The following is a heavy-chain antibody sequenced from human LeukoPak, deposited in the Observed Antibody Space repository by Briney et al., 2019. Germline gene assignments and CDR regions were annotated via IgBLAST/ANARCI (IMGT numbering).Heavy chain of an antibody. Sequence: ASVKVSCKTSGYTFTSYSINWVRQAPGQGLEWMGWISGYNGNTNYAQKLQGRVTMTTDTSTSTAYMELRSLRSDDTAVYYCARPQEEDGYNYNWAFDYWGQGTLATVSS. CDR2: ISGYNGNT. V-gene: IGHV1-18*01. CDR3: ARPQEEDGYNYNWAFDY. J-gene: IGHJ4*02. CDR1: GYTFTSYS. D-gene: IGHD5-24*01.